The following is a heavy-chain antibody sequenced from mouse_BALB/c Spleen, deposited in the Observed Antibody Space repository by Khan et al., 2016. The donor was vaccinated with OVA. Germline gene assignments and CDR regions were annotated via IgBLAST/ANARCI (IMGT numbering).Heavy chain of an antibody. CDR1: GYSITSDYA. D-gene: IGHD2-3*01. V-gene: IGHV3-2*02. Sequence: EVKLEESGPGLVKPSQSLSLTCTVTGYSITSDYARNWIRQLPGNKLEWMGYISYSGSTNYNPSFKSRTTITRDTSKNQFFLQLNSVTTEDTATYYCARDGSRYNYAMDYWGQGTSVTVSS. CDR3: ARDGSRYNYAMDY. J-gene: IGHJ4*01. CDR2: ISYSGST.